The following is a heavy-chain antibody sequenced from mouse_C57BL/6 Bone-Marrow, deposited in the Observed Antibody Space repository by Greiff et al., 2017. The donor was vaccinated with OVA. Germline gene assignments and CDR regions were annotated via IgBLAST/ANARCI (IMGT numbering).Heavy chain of an antibody. CDR1: GYAFSSYW. D-gene: IGHD1-1*01. V-gene: IGHV1-80*01. Sequence: QVQLQQSGAELVKPGASVKISCKASGYAFSSYWMNWVKQRPGKGLEWIGQIYPGDGDTNYNGKFKGKATLTADKSSSTAYMQLSSLTSEDSAVYFCAREEITTVVERAWFAYWGQGTLVTGSA. CDR2: IYPGDGDT. CDR3: AREEITTVVERAWFAY. J-gene: IGHJ3*01.